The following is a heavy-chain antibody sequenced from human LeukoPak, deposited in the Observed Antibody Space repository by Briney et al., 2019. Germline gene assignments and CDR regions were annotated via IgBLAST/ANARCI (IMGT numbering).Heavy chain of an antibody. V-gene: IGHV3-30*04. J-gene: IGHJ4*02. CDR3: ARLRYSDY. CDR2: ISYDGSNK. Sequence: GGSLRLSCAASGFTFRSYAMHWVRQAPGKGLEWVAVISYDGSNKYYADSVKGRFTISRDNSKNTLYLQMNSLRAEDTAVYYCARLRYSDYWGQGTLVTVSS. CDR1: GFTFRSYA. D-gene: IGHD3-9*01.